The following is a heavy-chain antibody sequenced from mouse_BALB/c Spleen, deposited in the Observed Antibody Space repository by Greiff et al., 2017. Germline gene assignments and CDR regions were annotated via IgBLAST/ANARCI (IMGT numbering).Heavy chain of an antibody. D-gene: IGHD1-1*01. J-gene: IGHJ4*01. CDR1: GYSITSDYA. V-gene: IGHV3-2*02. CDR2: ISYSGST. Sequence: ESGPGLVKPSQSLSLTCTVTGYSITSDYAWNWIRQFPGNKLEWMGYISYSGSTSYNPSLKSRISITRDTSKNQFFLQLNSVTTEDTATYYCARISVVATEYAMDYWGQGTSVTVSS. CDR3: ARISVVATEYAMDY.